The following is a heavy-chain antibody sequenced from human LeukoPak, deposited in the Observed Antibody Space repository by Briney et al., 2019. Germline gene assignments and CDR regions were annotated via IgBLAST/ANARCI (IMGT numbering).Heavy chain of an antibody. D-gene: IGHD2-2*03. CDR1: GGSISSYY. CDR2: IYTSGST. Sequence: SETLSLTCLVSGGSISSYYWSWIRQPAGKGLEWIGRIYTSGSTNYNPSLKSRVTMSVDTSKNQFSLELSSVTAADAAVYYCASDIDPLLGYGGSTSCSGPTQSPLPNIWFDPWGQGALVTVSS. J-gene: IGHJ5*02. V-gene: IGHV4-4*07. CDR3: ASDIDPLLGYGGSTSCSGPTQSPLPNIWFDP.